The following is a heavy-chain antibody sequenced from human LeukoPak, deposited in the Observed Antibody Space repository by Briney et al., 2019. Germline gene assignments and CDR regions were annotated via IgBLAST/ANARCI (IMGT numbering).Heavy chain of an antibody. CDR3: AKDTNYDFWSGYPGMDV. CDR1: GFTFSSYA. Sequence: GGSLRLSCAASGFTFSSYAMHWVRQAPGKGLEWVAVISYDGSNKYYADSVKGRFTISRDDSKNTLYLQMNSLRAEDTAVYYCAKDTNYDFWSGYPGMDVWGKGTTVTVSS. J-gene: IGHJ6*03. D-gene: IGHD3-3*01. V-gene: IGHV3-30-3*01. CDR2: ISYDGSNK.